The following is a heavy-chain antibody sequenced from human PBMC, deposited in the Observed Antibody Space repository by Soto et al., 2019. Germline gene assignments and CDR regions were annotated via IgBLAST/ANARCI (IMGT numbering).Heavy chain of an antibody. Sequence: QVQLVESGGGVVQPGRSLRLSCVASGFTFSSYGMHLVRQAPGKGLEWVAIISYAGSNTYYADSVKGRFTISRDNSKNTLYRQMNSLTAEDTSVYYCAKEGGLSGSYYISSSYYFDYWGQGTLVTVSS. D-gene: IGHD1-26*01. CDR3: AKEGGLSGSYYISSSYYFDY. J-gene: IGHJ4*02. CDR2: ISYAGSNT. V-gene: IGHV3-30*18. CDR1: GFTFSSYG.